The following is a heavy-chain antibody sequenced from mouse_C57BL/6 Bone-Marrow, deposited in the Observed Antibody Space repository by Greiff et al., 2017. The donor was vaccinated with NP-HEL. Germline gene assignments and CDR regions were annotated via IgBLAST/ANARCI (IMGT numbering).Heavy chain of an antibody. V-gene: IGHV1-54*01. D-gene: IGHD1-1*01. CDR1: GYAFTNYL. CDR2: INPGSGGT. Sequence: VQLQQSGAELVRPGTSVKVSCKASGYAFTNYLIEWVKQRPGQGLEWIGVINPGSGGTNYNEKFKGKATLTADKSSSTAYMQLSSLTSEDSAVYFCAIYYYGSSYAMDYWGQGTSVTVSS. CDR3: AIYYYGSSYAMDY. J-gene: IGHJ4*01.